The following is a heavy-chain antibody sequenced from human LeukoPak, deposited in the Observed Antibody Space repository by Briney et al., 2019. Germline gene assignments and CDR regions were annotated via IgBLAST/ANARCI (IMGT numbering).Heavy chain of an antibody. D-gene: IGHD3-9*01. J-gene: IGHJ5*02. CDR2: IGFGDDSA. Sequence: GGSLRLSCAASGFTFSNAWMNWVRQAPGKGLEWVSTIGFGDDSAYYADSVKGRFTISRDNSKNTLYLQMNYLRAEDTAVYYCAKDPTSVGGRHDWLLDSWGQGTLVTVSS. V-gene: IGHV3-23*01. CDR1: GFTFSNAW. CDR3: AKDPTSVGGRHDWLLDS.